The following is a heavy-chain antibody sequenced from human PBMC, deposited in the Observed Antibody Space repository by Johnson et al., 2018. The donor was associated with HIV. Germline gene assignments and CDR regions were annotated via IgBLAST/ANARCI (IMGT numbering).Heavy chain of an antibody. CDR1: GFTFSSYA. Sequence: QVLLVESGGGVVQPGRSLRLSCAASGFTFSSYAMHWVRQAPGKGLDWVAVISDDGSNEYYADSVKGRFAISRDNAKNSVYLQMNSLRAEETAVYYCARERRQFLEWLSDAFDIGGQGTMVTVSS. CDR2: ISDDGSNE. D-gene: IGHD3-3*01. J-gene: IGHJ3*02. CDR3: ARERRQFLEWLSDAFDI. V-gene: IGHV3-30*09.